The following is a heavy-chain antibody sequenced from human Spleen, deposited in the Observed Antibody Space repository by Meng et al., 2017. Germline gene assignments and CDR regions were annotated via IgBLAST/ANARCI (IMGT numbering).Heavy chain of an antibody. CDR2: ISASGGST. J-gene: IGHJ4*02. CDR1: GFTFSNYA. CDR3: AKDLWFGTVDY. D-gene: IGHD3-10*01. V-gene: IGHV3-23*01. Sequence: EVQLLESGGGLVQPGGSLRLSCAASGFTFSNYAMTWVRQAPGKGLEWVSVISASGGSTYYADSVKGRFTISRDNSKNTLYLQMNSLRAEDTAIFYCAKDLWFGTVDYWGQGTLVTVSS.